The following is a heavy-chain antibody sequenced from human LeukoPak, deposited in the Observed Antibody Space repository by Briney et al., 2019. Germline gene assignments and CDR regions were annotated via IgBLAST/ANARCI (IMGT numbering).Heavy chain of an antibody. D-gene: IGHD5-18*01. V-gene: IGHV4-59*01. Sequence: SETLSHTCTVSGGSISSYYWSWIRQPPGKGLEWIGYIYYSGSTNYNPSLKSRVTISVDTSKNQFSLKLSSVTAADTAVYYCARETASWDTASGFDPWGQGTLVTVSS. CDR1: GGSISSYY. CDR2: IYYSGST. CDR3: ARETASWDTASGFDP. J-gene: IGHJ5*02.